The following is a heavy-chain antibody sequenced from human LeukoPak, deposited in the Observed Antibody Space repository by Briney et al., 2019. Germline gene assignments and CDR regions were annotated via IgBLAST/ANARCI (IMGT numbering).Heavy chain of an antibody. CDR3: AIPPAYYSSSWYYFDC. CDR2: TSGSGGST. J-gene: IGHJ4*02. Sequence: GGSLRLSCAASGFTFSSYAMSWVRQAAGKGLEWVSATSGSGGSTYYANSVKGRLTISRDNSKNTLYLQMNSLRAEDTAVYYCAIPPAYYSSSWYYFDCWGQGTLVTVSS. V-gene: IGHV3-23*01. D-gene: IGHD6-13*01. CDR1: GFTFSSYA.